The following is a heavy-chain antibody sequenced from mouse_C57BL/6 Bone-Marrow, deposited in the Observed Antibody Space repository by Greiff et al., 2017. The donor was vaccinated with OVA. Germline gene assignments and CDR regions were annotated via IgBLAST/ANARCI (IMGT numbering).Heavy chain of an antibody. CDR1: GFSLTSYG. CDR2: IWRGGST. J-gene: IGHJ3*01. V-gene: IGHV2-2*01. Sequence: VQLQQSGPGLVQPSQSLSITCTVSGFSLTSYGVHWVRQSPGKGLEWLGVIWRGGSTDYNAAFISSLSISKANSKGQVVFKMNSLQADDTARYYCARLGRSFAYWGQGTLVTVSA. CDR3: ARLGRSFAY. D-gene: IGHD4-1*01.